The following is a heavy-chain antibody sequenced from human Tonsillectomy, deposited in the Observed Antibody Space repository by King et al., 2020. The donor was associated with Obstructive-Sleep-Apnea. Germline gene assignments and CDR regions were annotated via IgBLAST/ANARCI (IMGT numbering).Heavy chain of an antibody. Sequence: VQLVESGGGLVQPGGSLRLSCAASGFTFNTYWMSWVRQAPGKGLEWGANIKQDGSETYYVDSVKGRFTISRDNAKSSLYLQMNSLRAEDTAMYYCAKCTRTSCYYYGMDVWGQGTTVTVSS. CDR1: GFTFNTYW. CDR2: IKQDGSET. V-gene: IGHV3-7*01. J-gene: IGHJ6*02. CDR3: AKCTRTSCYYYGMDV. D-gene: IGHD2-2*01.